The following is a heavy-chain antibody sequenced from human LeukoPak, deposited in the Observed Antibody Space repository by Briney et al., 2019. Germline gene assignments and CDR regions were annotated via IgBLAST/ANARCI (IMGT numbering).Heavy chain of an antibody. CDR2: IYSGDDT. CDR1: GFSLSNNY. J-gene: IGHJ4*02. D-gene: IGHD2-15*01. Sequence: GGSLTLSCAASGFSLSNNYVTWVPASPGKGLEGVSVIYSGDDTYCADSVQGRFTITRDNSKNMLYPLMNSLRVDASTEYYCTDRVAGWGQGTLVTVS. CDR3: TDRVAG. V-gene: IGHV3-53*05.